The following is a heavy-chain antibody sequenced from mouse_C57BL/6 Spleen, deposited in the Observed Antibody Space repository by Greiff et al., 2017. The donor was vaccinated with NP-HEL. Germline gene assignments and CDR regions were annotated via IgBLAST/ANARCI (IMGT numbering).Heavy chain of an antibody. V-gene: IGHV1-52*01. CDR1: GYTFTSYW. CDR2: IDPSDSET. CDR3: ARRGDYGYYAMDY. J-gene: IGHJ4*01. Sequence: VQLQQPGAELVRPGSSVKLSCKASGYTFTSYWMHWVKQRPIQGLEWIGNIDPSDSETHYNQKFKDKATLTVDKSSSTAYMQLSSLTSEDSAVCYCARRGDYGYYAMDYWGQGTSVTVSS. D-gene: IGHD2-4*01.